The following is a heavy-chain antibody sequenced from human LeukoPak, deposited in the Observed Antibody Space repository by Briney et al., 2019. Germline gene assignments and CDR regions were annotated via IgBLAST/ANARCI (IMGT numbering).Heavy chain of an antibody. CDR2: INPSGGST. CDR1: GYTFTSYY. D-gene: IGHD3-22*01. V-gene: IGHV1-46*01. Sequence: ASVKVSCKASGYTFTSYYMHWVRQAPGQGLEWMGIINPSGGSTSYAQKFQGRVTMTRDTSTSTAYMELRSLRSDDTAVYYCARVGGYYDSSGYYWDWGQGTLVTVSS. J-gene: IGHJ4*02. CDR3: ARVGGYYDSSGYYWD.